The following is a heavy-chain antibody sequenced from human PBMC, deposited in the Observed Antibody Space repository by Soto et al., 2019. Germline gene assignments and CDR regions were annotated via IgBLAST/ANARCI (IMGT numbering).Heavy chain of an antibody. CDR3: ARGFKAAAGTPPFDY. CDR1: GGSFSGYY. J-gene: IGHJ4*02. D-gene: IGHD6-13*01. CDR2: INHSGST. V-gene: IGHV4-34*01. Sequence: QVQLQQWGAGLLKPSETLSLTCAVYGGSFSGYYWSCIRQPPGKGLEWIGEINHSGSTNYNPSLKSRVTISVDTSKKQFSLKLSSVTAADTVVYYCARGFKAAAGTPPFDYWGQGTLVTVSS.